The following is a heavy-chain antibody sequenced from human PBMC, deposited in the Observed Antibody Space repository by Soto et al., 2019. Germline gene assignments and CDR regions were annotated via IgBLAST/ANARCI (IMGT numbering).Heavy chain of an antibody. CDR3: ARSIVVVTALDY. CDR1: GYTFTSYA. CDR2: INAGNGNT. J-gene: IGHJ4*02. V-gene: IGHV1-3*05. D-gene: IGHD2-21*02. Sequence: QVQLVQSGAEEKKPGASVKVSCKASGYTFTSYAMHWVRQAPGQRLEWMGWINAGNGNTKYSQKLQGRVTITRDTSANTAYMELSSLRSEDTAVYYCARSIVVVTALDYWGQGTLVTVSS.